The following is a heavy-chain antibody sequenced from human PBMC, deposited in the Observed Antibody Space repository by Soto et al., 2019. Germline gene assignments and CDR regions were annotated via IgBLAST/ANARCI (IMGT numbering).Heavy chain of an antibody. Sequence: GSLRLSCTVSGGSISSYYWSWIRQPPGKGLEWIGYIYYSGSTNYNPSLKSRVTISVDTSKNQFSLKLSSVTAADTAVYYCAREDGGAVAGHYFDYWGQGTLVTVSS. CDR2: IYYSGST. V-gene: IGHV4-59*01. CDR1: GGSISSYY. D-gene: IGHD6-19*01. J-gene: IGHJ4*02. CDR3: AREDGGAVAGHYFDY.